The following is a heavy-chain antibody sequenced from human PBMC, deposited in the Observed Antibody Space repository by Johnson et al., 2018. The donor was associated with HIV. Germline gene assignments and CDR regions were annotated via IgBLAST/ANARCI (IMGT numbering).Heavy chain of an antibody. J-gene: IGHJ3*02. D-gene: IGHD3-22*01. CDR3: ARVSGLTFGAFDI. CDR2: IGTTGDT. CDR1: GFTFSSYD. Sequence: VQLVESGGGLVQPGGSLRLSCAASGFTFSSYDMHWVRQATGTGLEWVSAIGTTGDTYYPGSVKGRFTISRENAKNSLYLQRNSLRAGDTAVYYCARVSGLTFGAFDIWVQGTMVTVSS. V-gene: IGHV3-13*01.